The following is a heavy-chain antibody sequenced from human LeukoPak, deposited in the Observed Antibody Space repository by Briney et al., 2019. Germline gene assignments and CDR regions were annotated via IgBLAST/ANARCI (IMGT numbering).Heavy chain of an antibody. D-gene: IGHD2-2*01. V-gene: IGHV1-46*01. CDR3: ARDFLGLHQDTRTNYYYYGMDV. J-gene: IGHJ6*02. CDR2: INPSGGST. CDR1: GYTFTSYY. Sequence: ASVKASCKASGYTFTSYYMHWVRQAPGQGLEWMGIINPSGGSTSYAQKFQGRVTMTRDTSTSTVYMELSSLRSEDTAVYYCARDFLGLHQDTRTNYYYYGMDVWGQGTTVTVSS.